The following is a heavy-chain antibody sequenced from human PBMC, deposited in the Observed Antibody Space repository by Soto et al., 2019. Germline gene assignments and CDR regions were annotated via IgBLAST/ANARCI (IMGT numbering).Heavy chain of an antibody. V-gene: IGHV4-31*03. Sequence: PSETLSLTCTVSGGSISSGGYYWSWIRQHPGKGLEWIGYIYYSGSTYYNPSLKSRVTISVDTSKNQFSLKLSSVTAADTAVYYCARELYCSGGSCYPTSNWFDPWGQGTLVTVSS. CDR1: GGSISSGGYY. J-gene: IGHJ5*02. CDR2: IYYSGST. D-gene: IGHD2-15*01. CDR3: ARELYCSGGSCYPTSNWFDP.